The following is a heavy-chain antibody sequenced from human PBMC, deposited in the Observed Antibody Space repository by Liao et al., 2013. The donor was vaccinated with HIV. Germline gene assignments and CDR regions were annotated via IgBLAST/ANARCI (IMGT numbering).Heavy chain of an antibody. V-gene: IGHV4-4*07. CDR2: IHASGST. CDR1: GASITNYY. D-gene: IGHD2-15*01. J-gene: IGHJ3*02. Sequence: QVQLQESGPGLVKPSETLSLTCTVSGASITNYYWNWIRQTAGKGLEWIGRIHASGSTNYNPSLKRRVTMSVDKSKNQFSLRLNSMTAADTAVYYCARDRVGIFGAFDMWGQGTVVTVSS. CDR3: ARDRVGIFGAFDM.